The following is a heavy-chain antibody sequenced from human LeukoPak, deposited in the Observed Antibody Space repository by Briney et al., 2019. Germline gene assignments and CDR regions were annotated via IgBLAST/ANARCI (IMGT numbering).Heavy chain of an antibody. Sequence: GGSLRLSCAASGFTFSSYEMIWVRQAPGKGLEWVSYISSSGSTIYYADSVKGRFTISRDNAKKSLYLQMNSLRAEDTAVYYCAKSGIQSWLVWFDPWGQGSLVTVSS. CDR1: GFTFSSYE. CDR2: ISSSGSTI. V-gene: IGHV3-48*03. J-gene: IGHJ5*02. CDR3: AKSGIQSWLVWFDP. D-gene: IGHD5-18*01.